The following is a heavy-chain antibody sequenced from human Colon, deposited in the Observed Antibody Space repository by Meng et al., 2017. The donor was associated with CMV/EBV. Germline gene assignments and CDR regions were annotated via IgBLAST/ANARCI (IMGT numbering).Heavy chain of an antibody. J-gene: IGHJ4*02. V-gene: IGHV3-21*04. Sequence: GESLKISCAASGFTFSSYSMNWVRQAPGKGLEWVSSISSSSSYIYYADSVKGRFTISRDNSKNTLVLQMDSLRAEDTATFYCARQGFGDYSYYFDHWGQGILVTVSS. D-gene: IGHD4-17*01. CDR3: ARQGFGDYSYYFDH. CDR2: ISSSSSYI. CDR1: GFTFSSYS.